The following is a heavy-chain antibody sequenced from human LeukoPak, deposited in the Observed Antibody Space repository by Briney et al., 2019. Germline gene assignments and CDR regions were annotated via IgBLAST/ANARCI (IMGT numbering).Heavy chain of an antibody. CDR2: ISSSGSTI. V-gene: IGHV3-48*03. D-gene: IGHD1-1*01. CDR1: GFTFSSYE. CDR3: ANLRKSLWIPEFDY. Sequence: GGSLRLSCAASGFTFSSYEMNWVRQAPGKGLEWVSYISSSGSTIYYADSVKGRFTISRDNDKNSLYLQMNSLRAEDTAVYYCANLRKSLWIPEFDYWGQGTLVTVSS. J-gene: IGHJ4*02.